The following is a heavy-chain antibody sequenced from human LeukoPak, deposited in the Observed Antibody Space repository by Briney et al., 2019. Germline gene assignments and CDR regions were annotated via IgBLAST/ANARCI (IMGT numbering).Heavy chain of an antibody. D-gene: IGHD5-18*01. CDR1: GYTFTGYY. V-gene: IGHV1-2*02. CDR2: INPNSGGT. CDR3: ASEGSRGYSYGN. J-gene: IGHJ4*02. Sequence: ASVKVSCKASGYTFTGYYMHWVRHAPGQGLEWMGWINPNSGGTNYAQKFQGRVTITRDTSISTAYMEQSRLRCDDTAVYYCASEGSRGYSYGNWGQGTLVTVSS.